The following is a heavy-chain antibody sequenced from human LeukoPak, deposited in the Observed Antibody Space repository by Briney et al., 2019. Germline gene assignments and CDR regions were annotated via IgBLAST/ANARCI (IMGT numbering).Heavy chain of an antibody. CDR1: GFTFSSYW. Sequence: GGSLRLFCAASGFTFSSYWVHWVRQAPGKGLVWVSRINSDGSSTSYADSVKGRFTISRDDAKNTLYLQMNGLRAEDTAVYYCARAGSSSWYRSPWGGDYGMDVWGQGTTVTVSS. V-gene: IGHV3-74*01. J-gene: IGHJ6*02. CDR3: ARAGSSSWYRSPWGGDYGMDV. D-gene: IGHD6-13*01. CDR2: INSDGSST.